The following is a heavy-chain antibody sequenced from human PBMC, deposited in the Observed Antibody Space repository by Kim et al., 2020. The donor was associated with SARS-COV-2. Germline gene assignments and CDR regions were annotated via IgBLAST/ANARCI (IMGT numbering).Heavy chain of an antibody. CDR1: GYTLTELS. J-gene: IGHJ4*02. V-gene: IGHV1-24*01. CDR2: FDPEDGET. CDR3: ATIGVGATMGAAEFDY. D-gene: IGHD1-26*01. Sequence: ASVKVSCKVSGYTLTELSMHWVRQAPGKGLEWMGGFDPEDGETIYAQKFQGRVTMTEDTSTDTAYMELSSLRSEDTAVYYCATIGVGATMGAAEFDYWGQGTLVTVSS.